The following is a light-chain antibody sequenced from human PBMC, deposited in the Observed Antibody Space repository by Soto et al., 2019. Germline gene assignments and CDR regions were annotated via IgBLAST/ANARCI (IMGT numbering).Light chain of an antibody. CDR1: SGDIGSYNR. CDR2: EVT. Sequence: QSVLTQPGSVCGSPGQSITISCTGTSGDIGSYNRVSWYQQHPGKAPKLIIYEVTDRPSGVSNRFSGSKSGNTASLTISGLQAEDEAEYYCSSYTNINTRACVFGTGTKVTVL. V-gene: IGLV2-14*01. J-gene: IGLJ1*01. CDR3: SSYTNINTRACV.